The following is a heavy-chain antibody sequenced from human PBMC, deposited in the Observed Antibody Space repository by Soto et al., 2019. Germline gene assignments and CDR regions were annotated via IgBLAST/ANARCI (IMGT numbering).Heavy chain of an antibody. CDR2: IYYSGST. CDR3: ERGIAAAGVDY. V-gene: IGHV4-59*01. CDR1: GGSISSYY. Sequence: SETLSLTCTVSGGSISSYYWSWIRQPPGKGLEWIGYIYYSGSTNYNPSLKSRVTISVDTSKNQFSLKLSSVTAADTAVYYCERGIAAAGVDYWGQGTLVTVSS. D-gene: IGHD6-13*01. J-gene: IGHJ4*02.